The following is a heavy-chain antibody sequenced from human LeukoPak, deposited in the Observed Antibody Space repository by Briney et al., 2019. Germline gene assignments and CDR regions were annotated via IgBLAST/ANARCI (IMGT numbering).Heavy chain of an antibody. D-gene: IGHD1-14*01. Sequence: GGSLRLSCAASGFTFSSYWMHWSRQVPGKGLVWVSRINPGGSSTAYADSVKGRFTISRDNAKSTLYLQMDSLRAEDTAIYYCARSNQADDYWGQGTLVTVSS. CDR2: INPGGSST. J-gene: IGHJ4*02. CDR3: ARSNQADDY. CDR1: GFTFSSYW. V-gene: IGHV3-74*01.